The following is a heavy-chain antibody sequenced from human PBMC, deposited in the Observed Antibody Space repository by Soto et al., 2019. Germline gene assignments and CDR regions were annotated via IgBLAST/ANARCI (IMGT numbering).Heavy chain of an antibody. CDR3: ARAAGLLTYYYDMDV. Sequence: QVQLQESGPGLVKPSGTLSLTCGVSGGSISSSNWWSWVRQSPGKGLEWIGEIYQSGSTNYNPSLKSRVTISVDKSKTQFSLKLRSVTAADTAVYYCARAAGLLTYYYDMDVWGKGTTVTVSS. J-gene: IGHJ6*03. CDR1: GGSISSSNW. D-gene: IGHD6-19*01. CDR2: IYQSGST. V-gene: IGHV4-4*02.